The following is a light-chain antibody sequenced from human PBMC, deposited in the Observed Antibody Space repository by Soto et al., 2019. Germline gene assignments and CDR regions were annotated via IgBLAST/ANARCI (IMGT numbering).Light chain of an antibody. CDR3: QQYNDWPPLT. Sequence: ETVMTQSPATLSVSPGERATLSCRASQSVSRNLAWYQHKPGQAPRLLIYGASTRATGIPVRFSGSGSGTEFTLTISGRQSADFAVYYCQQYNDWPPLTFGGGTKVEIK. V-gene: IGKV3-15*01. J-gene: IGKJ4*01. CDR2: GAS. CDR1: QSVSRN.